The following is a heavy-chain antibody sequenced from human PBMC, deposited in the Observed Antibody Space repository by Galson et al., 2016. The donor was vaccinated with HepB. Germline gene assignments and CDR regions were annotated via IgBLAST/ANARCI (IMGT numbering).Heavy chain of an antibody. J-gene: IGHJ5*02. CDR2: VIYSGTT. D-gene: IGHD4-17*01. Sequence: ETLSLTCTVSGDSINSYYWSWIQQSPGKGLEWIGYVIYSGTTRYNPSLKSRATIPVDTSKNQFSLRLSSVTPADTAVYYCARDPMTSVRGFDPWGQGTLVTVSS. CDR3: ARDPMTSVRGFDP. CDR1: GDSINSYY. V-gene: IGHV4-59*01.